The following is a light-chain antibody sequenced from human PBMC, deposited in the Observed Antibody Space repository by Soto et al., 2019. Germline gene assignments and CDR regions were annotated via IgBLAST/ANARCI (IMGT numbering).Light chain of an antibody. CDR1: QSVSSN. Sequence: ERVMTQSPATLSVSPGERATLSCRASQSVSSNLAWYQQKVGQAPRVLIYDASTRATGIPGRFSGSGSGTEFTLTISSLQSEDFAVYYCQQYNNWPETFGQGTKVDIK. CDR3: QQYNNWPET. CDR2: DAS. J-gene: IGKJ1*01. V-gene: IGKV3-15*01.